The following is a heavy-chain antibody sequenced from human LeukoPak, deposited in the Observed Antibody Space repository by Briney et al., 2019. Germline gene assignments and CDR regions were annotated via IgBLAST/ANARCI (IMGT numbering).Heavy chain of an antibody. J-gene: IGHJ4*02. Sequence: ASVKVSCKASGGTFSSYAISWVRQAPGQGLEWMGGIIPIFGTANYAQKFQGRVTITADASTSTAYMELSSLRSEDTAVYYCARDSAIAARGGGFDYWGQGTLVTVSS. V-gene: IGHV1-69*01. CDR3: ARDSAIAARGGGFDY. CDR1: GGTFSSYA. CDR2: IIPIFGTA. D-gene: IGHD6-6*01.